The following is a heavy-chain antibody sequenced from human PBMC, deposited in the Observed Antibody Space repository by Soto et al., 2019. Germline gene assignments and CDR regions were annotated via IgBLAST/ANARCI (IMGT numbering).Heavy chain of an antibody. V-gene: IGHV4-39*01. CDR1: GGSISSSSYY. D-gene: IGHD1-26*01. CDR3: ARQGVVGATPKYYYYYMDV. CDR2: IYYSGST. J-gene: IGHJ6*03. Sequence: SETLSLTCTVSGGSISSSSYYWGWIHQPPGKGLEWIGSIYYSGSTYYNPSLKSRVTISVDTSKNQFSLKLSSVTAADTAVYYCARQGVVGATPKYYYYYMDVWGKGTTVTVSS.